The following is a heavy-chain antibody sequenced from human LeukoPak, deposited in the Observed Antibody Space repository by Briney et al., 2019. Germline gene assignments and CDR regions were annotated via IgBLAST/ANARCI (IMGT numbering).Heavy chain of an antibody. D-gene: IGHD3-22*01. J-gene: IGHJ4*02. Sequence: ASVKVSCKASGYTFTGYYMHWVRQAPGQGLEWMGWINPNSGGTNYAQKFQGRVTMTRDTSISTAYMELSRLGSDDTAVYYCARAPLEEIVVVGVDYWGQGTLVTVSS. CDR1: GYTFTGYY. CDR3: ARAPLEEIVVVGVDY. V-gene: IGHV1-2*02. CDR2: INPNSGGT.